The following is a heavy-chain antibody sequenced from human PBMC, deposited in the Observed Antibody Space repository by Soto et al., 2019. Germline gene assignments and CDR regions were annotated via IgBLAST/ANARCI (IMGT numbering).Heavy chain of an antibody. CDR3: ATGDKKYNWFDP. Sequence: SVKVSCKASGGTFSSYAISWARQAPGQGLEWMGGIIPIFGTANYAQKFQGRVTITADKSTSTAYMELSSLRSEDTAVYYCATGDKKYNWFDPWGQGTLVTVSS. CDR2: IIPIFGTA. V-gene: IGHV1-69*06. CDR1: GGTFSSYA. J-gene: IGHJ5*02. D-gene: IGHD7-27*01.